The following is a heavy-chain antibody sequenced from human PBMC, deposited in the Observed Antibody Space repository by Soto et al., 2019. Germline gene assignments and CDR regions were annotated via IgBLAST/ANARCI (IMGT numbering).Heavy chain of an antibody. CDR3: ASSYYDFWSGYPNWFDP. CDR1: GGPVRSGSYY. D-gene: IGHD3-3*01. Sequence: QVPLQEAGPGPVKPSGTPSPHCPVSGGPVRSGSYYWGWIRPPPGKGLEWIGYIYYSGSTNYNPSLKSRVTISVDTSKNQFSLKLSSVTAADTAVYYCASSYYDFWSGYPNWFDPWGQGTLVTVSS. J-gene: IGHJ5*02. CDR2: IYYSGST. V-gene: IGHV4-61*01.